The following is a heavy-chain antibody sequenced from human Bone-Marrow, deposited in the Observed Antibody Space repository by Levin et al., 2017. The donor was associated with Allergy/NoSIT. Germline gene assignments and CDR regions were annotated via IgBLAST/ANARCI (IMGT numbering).Heavy chain of an antibody. CDR3: ARAIRIAGDAFDI. J-gene: IGHJ3*02. V-gene: IGHV1-2*02. Sequence: GESLKISCKASGYTFTGYYMHWVRQAPGQGLEWMGWINPNSGGTNYAQKFQGRVTMTRDTSISTAYMELSRLRSDDTAVYYCARAIRIAGDAFDIWGQGTMVTVSS. CDR1: GYTFTGYY. CDR2: INPNSGGT. D-gene: IGHD6-13*01.